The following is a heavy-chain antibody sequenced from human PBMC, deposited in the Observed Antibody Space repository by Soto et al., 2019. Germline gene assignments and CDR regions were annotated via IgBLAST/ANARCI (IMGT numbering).Heavy chain of an antibody. V-gene: IGHV3-23*01. Sequence: EVQLLESGGGLVQPGGSLRLSCAASGFTFSSYAMSWVRQAPGKGLEWVSAIIGSGGSTYYADSVKGRFTISRDNSKNTLYLQMNSLRAEDTAVYYCARHVTYYYDSSGYSHFDYWGQGTLVTVSS. CDR1: GFTFSSYA. J-gene: IGHJ4*02. CDR3: ARHVTYYYDSSGYSHFDY. D-gene: IGHD3-22*01. CDR2: IIGSGGST.